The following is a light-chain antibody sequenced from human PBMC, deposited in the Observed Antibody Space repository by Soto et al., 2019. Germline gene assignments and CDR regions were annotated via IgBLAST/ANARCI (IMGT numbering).Light chain of an antibody. V-gene: IGLV2-14*03. J-gene: IGLJ1*01. CDR2: DVG. CDR3: SSHTSSSTLYV. Sequence: QSVLTQPASVSGSPGQSITVSCTGTSSDVGAYNYVSWYQQHPGKAPKLMIYDVGNRPSGVSNRFSGSKSGNTASLTISGLQAEDEADYYCSSHTSSSTLYVFGTGTKVTVL. CDR1: SSDVGAYNY.